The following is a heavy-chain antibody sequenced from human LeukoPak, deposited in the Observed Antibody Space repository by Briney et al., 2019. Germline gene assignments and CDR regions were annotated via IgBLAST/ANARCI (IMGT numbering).Heavy chain of an antibody. J-gene: IGHJ6*03. CDR2: INPNSGST. CDR1: GYTFTGYY. D-gene: IGHD4-17*01. Sequence: ASVKVSCKASGYTFTGYYMHWVRQAPGRGLEWMGWINPNSGSTNYAQKFQGRVTMTRDTSISTAYMELSRLRSDDTAVYYCASSVTTYYYYYMEVWGKGTTVTVSS. CDR3: ASSVTTYYYYYMEV. V-gene: IGHV1-2*02.